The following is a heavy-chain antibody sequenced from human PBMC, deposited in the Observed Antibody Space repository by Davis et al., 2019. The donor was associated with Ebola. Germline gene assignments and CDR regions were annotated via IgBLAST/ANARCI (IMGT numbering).Heavy chain of an antibody. D-gene: IGHD3-10*01. V-gene: IGHV3-48*02. J-gene: IGHJ6*02. CDR3: ARAALWFGELLLYYGMDV. Sequence: GESLKISCAASGFTFSSYSMNWVRQAPGKGLEWVSYISSSSSTIYYADSVKGRFTISRDNAKNSLYLQMNSLRDEDTAVYYCARAALWFGELLLYYGMDVWGQGTTVIVSS. CDR1: GFTFSSYS. CDR2: ISSSSSTI.